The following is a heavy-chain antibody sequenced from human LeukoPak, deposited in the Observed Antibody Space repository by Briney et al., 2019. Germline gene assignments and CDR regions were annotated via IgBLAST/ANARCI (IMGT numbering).Heavy chain of an antibody. J-gene: IGHJ4*02. CDR1: GFTFSSYG. CDR2: IRYDGNIK. CDR3: VKDNPLDY. D-gene: IGHD1-14*01. V-gene: IGHV3-30*02. Sequence: GGSLRLSCGASGFTFSSYGMLWVRQSPGQGLEWVAFIRYDGNIKFYADSMKGRFTISRDNSKNTLYLHINSLSPEDTALYYCVKDNPLDYWGQGTLVSVSS.